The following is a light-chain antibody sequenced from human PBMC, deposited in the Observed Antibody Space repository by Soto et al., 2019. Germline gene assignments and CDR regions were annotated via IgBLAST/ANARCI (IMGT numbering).Light chain of an antibody. Sequence: EIVMTQSPATLSVSPGERATLSCRASQSVSSNLAWYQQKPGQAPRLLIYVASTRATSIPARFSGSGSGTEFTLTISSLQSEDFAIYYCQHYNTWPPWTFGQGTKVEIK. V-gene: IGKV3-15*01. CDR3: QHYNTWPPWT. J-gene: IGKJ1*01. CDR1: QSVSSN. CDR2: VAS.